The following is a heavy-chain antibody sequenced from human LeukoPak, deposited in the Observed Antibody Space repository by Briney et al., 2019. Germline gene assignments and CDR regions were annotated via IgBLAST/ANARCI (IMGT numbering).Heavy chain of an antibody. D-gene: IGHD4-4*01. CDR3: ARSVPDYTRFDF. V-gene: IGHV3-23*05. CDR1: GLTFSNYA. J-gene: IGHJ4*02. CDR2: FKTNYNQV. Sequence: GGSLRLSCAASGLTFSNYAMSWVRQAPGKELEWVSTFKTNYNQVYYAESVRGRFTISTDNSKNTAYLQMNSLRVEDTALYYCARSVPDYTRFDFWGQGALVTVSS.